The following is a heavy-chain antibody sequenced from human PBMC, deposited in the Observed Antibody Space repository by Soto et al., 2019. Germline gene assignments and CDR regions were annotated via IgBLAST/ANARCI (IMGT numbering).Heavy chain of an antibody. CDR3: AHRTYHTYYDIWTGSDRRSFAS. CDR2: IYWDDDK. CDR1: GFSLSTSGGG. D-gene: IGHD3-9*01. Sequence: SGPTLVNPTQTLTLTCTFSGFSLSTSGGGVGWIRQPPGKALEWLALIYWDDDKRYSPSLKSRLTITKDTSKNQVVLTMTNMDRVDTATYYCAHRTYHTYYDIWTGSDRRSFASRGQATLGTVST. V-gene: IGHV2-5*02. J-gene: IGHJ1*01.